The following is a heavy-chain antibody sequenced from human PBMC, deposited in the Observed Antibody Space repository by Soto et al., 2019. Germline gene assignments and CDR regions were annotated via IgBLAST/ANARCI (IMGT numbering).Heavy chain of an antibody. D-gene: IGHD3-3*01. CDR3: AKGITIFGVVLDFDY. CDR2: ISGSGGST. CDR1: GFTFSSYA. J-gene: IGHJ4*02. V-gene: IGHV3-23*01. Sequence: PGGSLRLSCAASGFTFSSYAMTWVRQAPGKGLEWVSAISGSGGSTYYADSVKGRFTISRDNSKNTLYLQMNSLRAEDTAVYYCAKGITIFGVVLDFDYWGQGTLVTVSS.